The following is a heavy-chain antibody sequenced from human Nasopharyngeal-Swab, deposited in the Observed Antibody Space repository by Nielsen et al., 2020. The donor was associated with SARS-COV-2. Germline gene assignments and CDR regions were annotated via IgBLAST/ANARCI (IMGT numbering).Heavy chain of an antibody. V-gene: IGHV4-34*01. J-gene: IGHJ4*02. D-gene: IGHD2-2*01. CDR2: INHSGST. CDR3: ARIEDCSSTSCYDYFDY. Sequence: WIRQPPGKGMEWIGEINHSGSTHYNPSLKSRVTISVDTSKNQFSLKLSSVTAADTAVYYCARIEDCSSTSCYDYFDYWGQGTLVTVSS.